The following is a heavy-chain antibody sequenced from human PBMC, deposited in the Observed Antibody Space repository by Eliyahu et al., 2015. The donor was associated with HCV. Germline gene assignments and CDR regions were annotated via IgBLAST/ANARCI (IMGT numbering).Heavy chain of an antibody. CDR3: ARDRGCFTNSCSGPHFEY. CDR1: GFTFDXYA. D-gene: IGHD2-2*01. CDR2: VSDSGFNT. Sequence: EVQLVESGGGLVQPGGSLRISCAASGFTFDXYAMAWVRHGPGGGGEWVSSVSDSGFNTYYADSVKGRFTISRDNSKHTVHLQMSSLTVEDKAVYYCARDRGCFTNSCSGPHFEYWGQGTLVTVSS. J-gene: IGHJ4*02. V-gene: IGHV3-23*04.